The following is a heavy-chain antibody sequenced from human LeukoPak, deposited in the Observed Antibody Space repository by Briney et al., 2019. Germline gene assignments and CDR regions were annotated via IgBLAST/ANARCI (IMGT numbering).Heavy chain of an antibody. CDR3: ARSGDYSDAFDI. CDR1: GFTFSSYS. V-gene: IGHV3-21*01. Sequence: PGGSLRLSCAASGFTFSSYSMNWVRQAPGKGLEWVSSISSSSSYIYYADSVKGRSTISRDNAKNSLYLQMNSLRAEDTAVYYCARSGDYSDAFDIWGQGTMVTVSS. CDR2: ISSSSSYI. J-gene: IGHJ3*02. D-gene: IGHD3-10*01.